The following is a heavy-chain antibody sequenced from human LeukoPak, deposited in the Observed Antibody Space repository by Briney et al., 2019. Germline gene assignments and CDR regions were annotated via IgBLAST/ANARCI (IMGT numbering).Heavy chain of an antibody. J-gene: IGHJ5*02. CDR3: AKERDTAIGTPGGFDP. CDR2: ISYDGSNK. V-gene: IGHV3-30*18. Sequence: SGGSLRLSCAASGFTFSSYGMHWVRQAPGKGLEWVAVISYDGSNKYYADSVKGRFTISRDNSKNTLYLQMNSLRAEDTAVYYCAKERDTAIGTPGGFDPWGQGTLVTVSS. CDR1: GFTFSSYG. D-gene: IGHD5-18*01.